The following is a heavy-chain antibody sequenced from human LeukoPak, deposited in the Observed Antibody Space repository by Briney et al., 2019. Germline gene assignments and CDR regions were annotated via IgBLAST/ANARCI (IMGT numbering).Heavy chain of an antibody. V-gene: IGHV3-11*05. CDR2: ISSSSTYT. CDR3: ARGDTYYYDSSGYGPFDY. CDR1: GFTFGDYY. D-gene: IGHD3-22*01. J-gene: IGHJ4*02. Sequence: GGSLRLSCAASGFTFGDYYMSWIRQAPGKGLEWVSYISSSSTYTNYADSVKGRFTISRDNAKNSLYLQMNSLRAEDTAVYYCARGDTYYYDSSGYGPFDYWGQGTLVTVSS.